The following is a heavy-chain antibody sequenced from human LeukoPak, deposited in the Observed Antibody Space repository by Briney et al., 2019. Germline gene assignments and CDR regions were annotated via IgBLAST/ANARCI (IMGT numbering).Heavy chain of an antibody. V-gene: IGHV4-39*01. J-gene: IGHJ4*02. D-gene: IGHD3-10*01. CDR2: IYYSGST. CDR3: ARFQRGGSGSYYPFDY. CDR1: GGSISSSSYY. Sequence: PSETLSLTCTVSGGSISSSSYYWGWIRQPPGKGLEWIGSIYYSGSTYYNPSLKSRVTISVGTSKNQFSLKLSSVTAADTAVYYCARFQRGGSGSYYPFDYWGQGTLVTVSS.